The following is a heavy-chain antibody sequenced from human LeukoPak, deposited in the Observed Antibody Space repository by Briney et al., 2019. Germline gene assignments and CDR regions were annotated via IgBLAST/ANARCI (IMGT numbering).Heavy chain of an antibody. CDR2: INHSGST. V-gene: IGHV4-34*01. D-gene: IGHD6-19*01. J-gene: IGHJ3*02. CDR1: GGSFSGYY. Sequence: SETLSLTCAVYGGSFSGYYWSWIRQPPGKGLEWIGEINHSGSTNYNPSLKSRVTISVDTSKNQFSLKLSSVTAADTAVYYCAREWDSSGWHGDNAFDIWGQGTMVTVSS. CDR3: AREWDSSGWHGDNAFDI.